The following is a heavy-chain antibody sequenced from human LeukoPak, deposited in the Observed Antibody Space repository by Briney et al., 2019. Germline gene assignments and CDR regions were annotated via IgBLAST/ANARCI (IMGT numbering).Heavy chain of an antibody. CDR2: INHSGST. Sequence: SETLSLTCAVYGGSFSGYYWSWIRQPPGKGLEWIGEINHSGSTNYNPSLKSRVTISVDTSKNQFSLKLSSVTAADTAVYYCARARGGRGSSAHYYYYMDVWGKGTTVTVSS. V-gene: IGHV4-34*01. CDR1: GGSFSGYY. J-gene: IGHJ6*03. CDR3: ARARGGRGSSAHYYYYMDV. D-gene: IGHD6-6*01.